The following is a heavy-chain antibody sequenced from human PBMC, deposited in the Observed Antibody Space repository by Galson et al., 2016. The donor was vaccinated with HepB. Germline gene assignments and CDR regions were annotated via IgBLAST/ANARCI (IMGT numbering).Heavy chain of an antibody. CDR1: GGSINSGGYF. Sequence: TLSLTCTVSGGSINSGGYFWSWIRQHPGKGLEWIGCIYYSGSTYYNPALQSRVTISVDTSKNQFSLKLSSVTAADTAVYYCIVLYADYVGYWGQGTLVTVSS. D-gene: IGHD3-16*01. CDR2: IYYSGST. J-gene: IGHJ4*02. CDR3: IVLYADYVGY. V-gene: IGHV4-31*08.